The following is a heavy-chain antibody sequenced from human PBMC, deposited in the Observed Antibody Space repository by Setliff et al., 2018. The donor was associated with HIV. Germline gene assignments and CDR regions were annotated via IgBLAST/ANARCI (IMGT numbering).Heavy chain of an antibody. D-gene: IGHD6-13*01. CDR2: ISPHNGDT. J-gene: IGHJ6*03. V-gene: IGHV1-2*02. CDR1: GYTFTNNF. Sequence: ASVKVSCKASGYTFTNNFIHWVRQAPGQGLEWMGWISPHNGDTNIPQRFQGRVTMTRDTSINTAYMEVRSLRSDDTAVYYCARDWGGYSSSKGGYYYYMDVWGKGTTVTVSS. CDR3: ARDWGGYSSSKGGYYYYMDV.